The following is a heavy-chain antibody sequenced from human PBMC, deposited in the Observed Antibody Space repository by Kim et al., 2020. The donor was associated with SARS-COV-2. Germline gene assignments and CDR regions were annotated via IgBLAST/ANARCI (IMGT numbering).Heavy chain of an antibody. V-gene: IGHV4-61*08. CDR1: DASVSGGGYY. J-gene: IGHJ1*01. Sequence: SETLSLTCSVSDASVSGGGYYWSWIRQPPGQGLECIGYIYYTGSTNYSPSLKSRVTISVDTSKNQFSLKLNSVTAADTAMYYCARTKYYGSGTYSREY. CDR3: ARTKYYGSGTYSREY. D-gene: IGHD3-10*01. CDR2: IYYTGST.